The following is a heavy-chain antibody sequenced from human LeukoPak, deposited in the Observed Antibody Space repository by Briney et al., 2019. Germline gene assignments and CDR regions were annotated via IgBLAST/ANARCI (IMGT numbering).Heavy chain of an antibody. J-gene: IGHJ3*02. CDR1: GFTFSSYA. D-gene: IGHD3-10*01. V-gene: IGHV3-23*01. Sequence: GGSLRLSCAASGFTFSSYAMSWVRQAPGEGLEWVSAISGSGGRTYYADSVKGRFTISRDNSKNTLYLQMTSLRAEDTAVYYCAKDKWTPLMVRGTAFDIWGQGTMVTVSS. CDR3: AKDKWTPLMVRGTAFDI. CDR2: ISGSGGRT.